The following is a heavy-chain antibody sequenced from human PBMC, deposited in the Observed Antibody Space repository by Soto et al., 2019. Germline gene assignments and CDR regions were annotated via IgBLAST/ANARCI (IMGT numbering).Heavy chain of an antibody. D-gene: IGHD1-26*01. CDR3: ARGVGSSPPRY. CDR2: IYDSGSP. CDR1: GGSISVYY. J-gene: IGHJ4*02. Sequence: SETLSLTCTISGGSISVYYWSWIRQPPGQALEWIGHIYDSGSPYYNPSLRSRVIISADTSKNQISLKLTFATAADTAVYYCARGVGSSPPRYWGRGTLVTVS. V-gene: IGHV4-59*01.